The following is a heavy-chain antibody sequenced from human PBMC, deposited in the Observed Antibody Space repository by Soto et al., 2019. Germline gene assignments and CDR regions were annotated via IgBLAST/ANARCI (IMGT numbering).Heavy chain of an antibody. CDR3: ARGEQLAQFDY. CDR2: ISSRRSYM. V-gene: IGHV3-21*01. J-gene: IGHJ4*02. Sequence: PGGSRRLSCPPSGFTFSSNSINWVRQAPGKGLEWVSSISSRRSYMYYADSLKGRFTISRDNAKNSLYLQMNSLRAEDTAVYYCARGEQLAQFDYWGQGTLVTVSS. CDR1: GFTFSSNS. D-gene: IGHD6-6*01.